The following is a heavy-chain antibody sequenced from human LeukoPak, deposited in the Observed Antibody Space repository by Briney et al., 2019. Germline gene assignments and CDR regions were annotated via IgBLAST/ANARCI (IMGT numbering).Heavy chain of an antibody. CDR1: GASMDDHY. V-gene: IGHV4-4*09. CDR3: ATRSAETTWFGVFDY. CDR2: IYTSGGT. Sequence: SETLSLTCSVSGASMDDHYWSWIRQPPGKALEWIGYIYTSGGTNYNPSLKSRVSMSVDTSKNEFSLRLSSVTAADTALYYCATRSAETTWFGVFDYWSRGTLVTVSS. J-gene: IGHJ4*02. D-gene: IGHD3-10*01.